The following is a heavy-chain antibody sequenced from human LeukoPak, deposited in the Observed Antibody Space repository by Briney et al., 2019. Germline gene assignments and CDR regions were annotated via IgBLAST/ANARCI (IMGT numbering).Heavy chain of an antibody. J-gene: IGHJ6*03. Sequence: GASVKVSCKASGGTFSSYAIIWVRQAPGQGLEWMGGIIPIFGTANYAQKFQGRVTITTDESTSTAYMELSSLRSEDTAVYYCARAPYSSGWYYYYMDVWGKGTTVTVSS. V-gene: IGHV1-69*05. CDR1: GGTFSSYA. CDR3: ARAPYSSGWYYYYMDV. CDR2: IIPIFGTA. D-gene: IGHD6-19*01.